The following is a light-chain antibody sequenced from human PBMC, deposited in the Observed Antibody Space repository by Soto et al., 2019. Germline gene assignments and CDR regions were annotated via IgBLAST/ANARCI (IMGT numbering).Light chain of an antibody. J-gene: IGLJ3*02. V-gene: IGLV1-47*01. CDR1: SSNIGINN. CDR3: AAWDDRLSGWV. Sequence: QSVVTQPPSASGTPGQRVTISCSGSSSNIGINNVYWYQQFPGTAPKLLIYRSDQRPSGVPDRFSGSKSGTSASLAISGLRSEDEDDYYGAAWDDRLSGWVFGGGTKLTVL. CDR2: RSD.